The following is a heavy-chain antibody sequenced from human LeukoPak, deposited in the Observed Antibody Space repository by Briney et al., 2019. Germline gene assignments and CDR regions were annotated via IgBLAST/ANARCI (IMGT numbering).Heavy chain of an antibody. CDR1: GGSFSGYY. Sequence: SETLSLTCAVYGGSFSGYYWSWIRQPPGKGLEWIGEINHSGSTNYNPSLKSRVTISVDTSKNQFSLKLSSVTAADTVVYYCARVAAAGTVVDYWGQGTLVTISS. CDR2: INHSGST. V-gene: IGHV4-34*01. CDR3: ARVAAAGTVVDY. D-gene: IGHD6-13*01. J-gene: IGHJ4*02.